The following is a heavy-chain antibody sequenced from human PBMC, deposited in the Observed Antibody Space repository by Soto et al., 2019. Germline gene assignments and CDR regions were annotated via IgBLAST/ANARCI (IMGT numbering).Heavy chain of an antibody. Sequence: QVQLVESGGGVVQPGRSLRLSCAASGFTFSSYGMHWVRQAPGKGLEWVAVIWYDGSNKYYADSVKGRFTISRDNSKNTLYLQMNSLRAEDTAVYYCARDLRFLEWPNYYDYGMGVWGHGTTVTVSS. J-gene: IGHJ6*02. V-gene: IGHV3-33*01. D-gene: IGHD3-3*01. CDR3: ARDLRFLEWPNYYDYGMGV. CDR2: IWYDGSNK. CDR1: GFTFSSYG.